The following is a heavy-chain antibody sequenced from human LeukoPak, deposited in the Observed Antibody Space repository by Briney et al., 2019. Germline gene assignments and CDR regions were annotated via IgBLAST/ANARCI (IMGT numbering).Heavy chain of an antibody. J-gene: IGHJ4*02. CDR2: ISGSGGST. V-gene: IGHV3-23*01. Sequence: GGSLRLSCAASGFTFSSYAMSRVRQAPGKGLEWVSAISGSGGSTYYADSVKGRFTISRDNSKNTLYLQMNSLRAEDTAVYYCAKGGGYYDILTGYYNPGFFDYWGQGTLVTVSS. CDR3: AKGGGYYDILTGYYNPGFFDY. D-gene: IGHD3-9*01. CDR1: GFTFSSYA.